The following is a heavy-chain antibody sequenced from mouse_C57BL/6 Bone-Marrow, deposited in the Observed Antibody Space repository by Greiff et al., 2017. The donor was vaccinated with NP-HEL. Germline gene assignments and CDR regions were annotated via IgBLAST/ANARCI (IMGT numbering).Heavy chain of an antibody. CDR3: ARWVYYCDY. CDR1: GFTFSDYG. J-gene: IGHJ2*01. Sequence: EVKVVESGGGLVKPGGSLKLSCAASGFTFSDYGMHWVRQAPEKGLEWVAYISSGSSTIYYADTVKGRFTISRDNAKNTLFLQMICLRSEDTAMYYCARWVYYCDYWGQGTTLTVSS. V-gene: IGHV5-17*01. CDR2: ISSGSSTI.